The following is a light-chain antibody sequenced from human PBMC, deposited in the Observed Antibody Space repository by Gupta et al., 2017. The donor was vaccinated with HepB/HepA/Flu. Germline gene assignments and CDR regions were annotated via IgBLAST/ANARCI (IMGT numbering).Light chain of an antibody. CDR1: QSVKNY. CDR3: QQRDAWPLT. J-gene: IGKJ4*01. CDR2: DAS. V-gene: IGKV3-11*01. Sequence: ELVLTQSPATLSLSPGERATLPCRASQSVKNYLVWYQQKPGQAPRLLIYDASKRAAGIPARFSGSGSGTDFTLTISSLEPEDVAVYHCQQRDAWPLTFGQGTKVEIK.